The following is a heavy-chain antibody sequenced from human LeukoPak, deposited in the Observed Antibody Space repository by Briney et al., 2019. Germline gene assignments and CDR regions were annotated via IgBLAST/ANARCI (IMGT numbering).Heavy chain of an antibody. CDR1: GGSISSYY. Sequence: PSETLSLTCTVSGGSISSYYWSWIRQPAGKGLEWIGRIYTSGSTNYNPSLKSRVIISVDTSKNQFSLKLSSVTAADTAVYYCASRSGHDFPPLRYMDVWGKGTTVTVSS. CDR2: IYTSGST. V-gene: IGHV4-4*07. D-gene: IGHD3-3*01. CDR3: ASRSGHDFPPLRYMDV. J-gene: IGHJ6*03.